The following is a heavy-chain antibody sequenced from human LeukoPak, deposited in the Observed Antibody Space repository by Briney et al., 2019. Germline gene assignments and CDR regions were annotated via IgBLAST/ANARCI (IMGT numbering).Heavy chain of an antibody. J-gene: IGHJ3*01. CDR3: VRDDSGACGV. Sequence: GGSLRLSCAASRFTFRSLWMQWVRQTPGKGLVWVSLINTDGSGTRYADSVKGRFTISRDTANNTMSLQMNSLRAEDTAGYYCVRDDSGACGVWGQGTMVTVSS. CDR1: RFTFRSLW. CDR2: INTDGSGT. D-gene: IGHD4/OR15-4a*01. V-gene: IGHV3-74*01.